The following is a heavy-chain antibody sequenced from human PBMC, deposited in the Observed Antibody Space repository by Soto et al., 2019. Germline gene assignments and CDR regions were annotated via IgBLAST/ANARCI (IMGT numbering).Heavy chain of an antibody. CDR2: ISWNSGSI. CDR1: GFTFDDYA. J-gene: IGHJ4*02. V-gene: IGHV3-9*01. CDR3: AKDKSSGSRGRTFDY. Sequence: EVQLVESGGGSVQPGRSLRLSCAASGFTFDDYAMHWVRQAPGKGLEWVSGISWNSGSIGYADSVKGRFTISRDNAKNSLYLQMNSLRAEDTALYYCAKDKSSGSRGRTFDYWGQGTLVTVSS. D-gene: IGHD6-19*01.